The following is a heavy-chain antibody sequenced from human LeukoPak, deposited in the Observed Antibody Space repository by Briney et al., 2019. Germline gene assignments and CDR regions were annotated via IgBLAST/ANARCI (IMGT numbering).Heavy chain of an antibody. CDR3: AREEDYYDSSGYYPTAA. V-gene: IGHV3-21*01. Sequence: PGGSLRLSCAASGLTFSSYSMNWVRQAPGKGLEWVSSISSSSSYIYYADSVKGRFTISRDNAKNSLYLQMNSLRAEDTAVYYCAREEDYYDSSGYYPTAAWGQGTLVTVSS. J-gene: IGHJ4*02. CDR2: ISSSSSYI. CDR1: GLTFSSYS. D-gene: IGHD3-22*01.